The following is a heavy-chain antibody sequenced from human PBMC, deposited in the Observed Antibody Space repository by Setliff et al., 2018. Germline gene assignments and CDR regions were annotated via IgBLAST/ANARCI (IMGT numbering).Heavy chain of an antibody. D-gene: IGHD4-17*01. Sequence: ASVKVSCNASGYTFATYGISWVRQAPGQGLEWMGWISPYNSNTNYAQNFQGRVTMTTDTSTIKAYMELRSLRSDDTAMYYCARDLSTTVMTRSWYYFDYWGQGTLVTVSS. CDR3: ARDLSTTVMTRSWYYFDY. J-gene: IGHJ4*02. V-gene: IGHV1-18*01. CDR2: ISPYNSNT. CDR1: GYTFATYG.